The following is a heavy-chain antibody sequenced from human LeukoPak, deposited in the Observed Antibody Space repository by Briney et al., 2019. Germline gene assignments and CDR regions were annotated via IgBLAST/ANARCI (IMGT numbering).Heavy chain of an antibody. CDR2: IIPILGIA. CDR3: AREWDTYWFDP. CDR1: GGTFSSYT. J-gene: IGHJ5*02. V-gene: IGHV1-69*04. D-gene: IGHD1-26*01. Sequence: SVKVSCKASGGTFSSYTISWVRQAPGQGLEWMGRIIPILGIANYAQKFRGRVTITADKSTSTAYMELSSLRSEDTAVYYCAREWDTYWFDPWGQGTLVTVSS.